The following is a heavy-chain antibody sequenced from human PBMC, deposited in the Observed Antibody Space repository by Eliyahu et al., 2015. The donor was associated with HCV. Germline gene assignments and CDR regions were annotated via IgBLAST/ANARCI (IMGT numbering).Heavy chain of an antibody. V-gene: IGHV3-53*01. CDR1: GXXXGSNY. Sequence: EVQLVEXGGGLIQPGGSLXLSXAASGXXXGSNYMGWVRQAPGKGLEWVSVIYSGGSTYYADSVKGRFTISRDNSKNTLYLQMNSLRAEDTAVYYCARSSHPTRYWFGDLWGQGTLVTVSS. CDR3: ARSSHPTRYWFGDL. D-gene: IGHD3-10*01. J-gene: IGHJ4*02. CDR2: IYSGGST.